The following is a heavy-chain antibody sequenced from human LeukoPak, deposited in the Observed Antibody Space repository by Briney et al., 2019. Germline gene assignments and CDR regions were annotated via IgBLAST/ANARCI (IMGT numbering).Heavy chain of an antibody. D-gene: IGHD2-15*01. CDR2: IRYDGSNT. J-gene: IGHJ4*02. CDR1: GFSFSDYD. CDR3: ATGYCSGGSCHTRTHFGHYFDY. V-gene: IGHV3-30*02. Sequence: GGSLRLSCAASGFSFSDYDIHWVRLAPGKGLEWVTFIRYDGSNTYADSVKGRFTISRDNSKNTLYLQMNSLRAEDTAVYYCATGYCSGGSCHTRTHFGHYFDYWGQGTLVTVSS.